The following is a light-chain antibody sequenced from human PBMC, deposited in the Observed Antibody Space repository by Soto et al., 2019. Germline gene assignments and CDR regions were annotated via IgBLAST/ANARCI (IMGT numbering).Light chain of an antibody. CDR2: STN. J-gene: IGLJ2*01. CDR3: MLYMGGGLVV. CDR1: SGSVSTTYY. V-gene: IGLV8-61*01. Sequence: QAVVTQEPSFSVSPGGTVTLTCGLTSGSVSTTYYPIWYQQTPGRAPRTLIYSTNIRSSGIPDRFSGSIRGNKAARTITGAQADDESDYHCMLYMGGGLVVFGGGTKLTVL.